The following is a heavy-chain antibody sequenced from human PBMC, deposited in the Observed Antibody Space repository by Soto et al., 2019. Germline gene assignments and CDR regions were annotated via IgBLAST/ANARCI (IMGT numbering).Heavy chain of an antibody. CDR3: ARGLKDGYNPML. D-gene: IGHD5-12*01. CDR2: ISYDGSNK. V-gene: IGHV3-30-3*01. CDR1: GFTFSSYA. Sequence: QVQLVESGGGVVQPGRSLRLSCAASGFTFSSYAMHWVRQAPGKGLEWVAVISYDGSNKYYADSVKGRFTISRDNSKNTLYLQMNSLRAEDTAVYYWARGLKDGYNPMLWGQGNLVTVSS. J-gene: IGHJ4*02.